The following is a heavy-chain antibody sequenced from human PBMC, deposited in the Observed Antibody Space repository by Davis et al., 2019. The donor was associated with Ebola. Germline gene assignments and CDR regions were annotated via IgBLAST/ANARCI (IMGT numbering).Heavy chain of an antibody. V-gene: IGHV4-31*03. Sequence: PSETLSLTCTVSPGYMTSGRYFWTWVRLRPEKGLDWVGSISVSGSTYYNPSLRRRALMSLDTSRNQFSLKLFSVTDADTAKYFCVRGDPVHSDSYPRAIDSWGQGTLVSASS. D-gene: IGHD2-21*01. CDR1: PGYMTSGRYF. J-gene: IGHJ1*01. CDR2: ISVSGST. CDR3: VRGDPVHSDSYPRAIDS.